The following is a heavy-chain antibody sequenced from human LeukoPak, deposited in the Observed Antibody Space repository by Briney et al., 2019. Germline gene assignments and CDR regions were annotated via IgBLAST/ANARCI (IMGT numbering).Heavy chain of an antibody. Sequence: ASVKVSCKASGYTFTSYGISWVRQAPGQGLEWMGWINPNSGGTNYAQKFQGRVTMTRDTSISTAYMELSRLRSDDTAVYYCATSPTVTFDYWGQGTLVTVSS. D-gene: IGHD4-17*01. CDR3: ATSPTVTFDY. CDR2: INPNSGGT. V-gene: IGHV1-2*02. J-gene: IGHJ4*02. CDR1: GYTFTSYG.